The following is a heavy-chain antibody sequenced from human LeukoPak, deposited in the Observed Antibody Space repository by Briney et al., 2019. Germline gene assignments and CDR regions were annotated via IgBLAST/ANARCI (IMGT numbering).Heavy chain of an antibody. CDR1: GGSVSSGSYY. CDR3: ARGMLPYYGSGSLDY. Sequence: SETLSLTCTVSGGSVSSGSYYWSWIRQPPGKGLEWIGYIYYSGSTNYNPSPKSRVTISVDTSKNQFSLKLSSVTAADTAVYYCARGMLPYYGSGSLDYWGQGTLVTVSS. V-gene: IGHV4-61*01. J-gene: IGHJ4*02. D-gene: IGHD3-10*01. CDR2: IYYSGST.